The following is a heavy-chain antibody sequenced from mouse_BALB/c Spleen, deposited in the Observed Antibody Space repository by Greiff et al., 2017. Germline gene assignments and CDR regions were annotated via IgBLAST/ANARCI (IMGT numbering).Heavy chain of an antibody. D-gene: IGHD2-3*01. CDR2: IYPGNSDT. V-gene: IGHV1-5*01. CDR3: SDGSYYYAMDY. Sequence: EVQLQQSGTVLARPGASVKMSCKASGYTFTSYWMHWVKQRPGQGLEWIGAIYPGNSDTSYNQKFKGKAKLTAVTSTSTAYMELSSLTNEDSAVYYCSDGSYYYAMDYWGQGTSVTVSS. CDR1: GYTFTSYW. J-gene: IGHJ4*01.